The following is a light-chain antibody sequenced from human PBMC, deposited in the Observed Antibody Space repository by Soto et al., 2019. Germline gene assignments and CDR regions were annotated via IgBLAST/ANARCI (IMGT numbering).Light chain of an antibody. V-gene: IGKV3-20*01. CDR1: QSVSNNY. Sequence: EIVLTQSPGTLSLSPGERATLSCRASQSVSNNYLAWYQQKPGQAPRLLIYGASNRATGIPDRFSGSGSGTDFTLTISRLEPEDFAVYFCQRYGSSPLITCGQGTRLEIK. CDR3: QRYGSSPLIT. J-gene: IGKJ5*01. CDR2: GAS.